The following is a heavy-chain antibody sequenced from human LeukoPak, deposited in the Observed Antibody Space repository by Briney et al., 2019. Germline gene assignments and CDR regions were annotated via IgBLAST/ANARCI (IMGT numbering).Heavy chain of an antibody. Sequence: RSGGSLRLSCAASGFTFDDYGMSWVRQAPGKGLEWVSGINADSVKGRFTISRDTAKNSLYLQMNSLRAEDTALYYCARLKAAAGSNFDYWGQGTLVTVSS. D-gene: IGHD6-13*01. J-gene: IGHJ4*02. CDR1: GFTFDDYG. V-gene: IGHV3-20*04. CDR3: ARLKAAAGSNFDY. CDR2: I.